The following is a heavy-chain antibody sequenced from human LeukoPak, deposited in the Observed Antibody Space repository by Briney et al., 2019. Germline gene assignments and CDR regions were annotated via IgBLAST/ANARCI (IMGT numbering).Heavy chain of an antibody. CDR2: ISAYNGNT. Sequence: GSSVKVSCKASGGTFSSYAISWVRQAPGQGLEWMGWISAYNGNTNYAQKLQGRVTMTTDTSTSPAYMELRSLRSDDTAVYYCARCADCTITYYDYVWGSYRRKYYFDYWGQGTLVTVSS. CDR3: ARCADCTITYYDYVWGSYRRKYYFDY. V-gene: IGHV1-18*01. CDR1: GGTFSSYA. J-gene: IGHJ4*02. D-gene: IGHD3-16*02.